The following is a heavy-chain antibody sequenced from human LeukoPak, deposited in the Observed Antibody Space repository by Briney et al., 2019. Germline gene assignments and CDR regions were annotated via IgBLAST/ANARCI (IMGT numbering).Heavy chain of an antibody. J-gene: IGHJ3*02. D-gene: IGHD3-22*01. V-gene: IGHV3-48*03. CDR2: ISSSGSTI. CDR3: AKDIYYYDSSGHAFDI. Sequence: GSLRLSCAASGFTFSSYEMNWVRQAPGKGLEWVSYISSSGSTIYYADSVKGRFTISRDNAKNSLYLQMNSLRAEDTAVYYCAKDIYYYDSSGHAFDIWGQGTMVTVSS. CDR1: GFTFSSYE.